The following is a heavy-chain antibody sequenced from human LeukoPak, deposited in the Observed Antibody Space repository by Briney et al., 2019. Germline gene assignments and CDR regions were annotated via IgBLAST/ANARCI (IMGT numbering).Heavy chain of an antibody. D-gene: IGHD5-18*01. J-gene: IGHJ4*02. CDR1: GFTFSSYW. CDR3: ARDPVDTAPGYYFDY. V-gene: IGHV3-74*01. Sequence: GGSLRLSCAASGFTFSSYWMHWVRQAPGKGLVWVSRINSDGSSTSYADSVKGRFTISRDNAKNTLYLQMNSLRAEDTAVYYCARDPVDTAPGYYFDYWGQGTLVTVSP. CDR2: INSDGSST.